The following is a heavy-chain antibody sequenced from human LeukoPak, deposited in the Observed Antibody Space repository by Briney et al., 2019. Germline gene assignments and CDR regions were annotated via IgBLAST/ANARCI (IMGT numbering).Heavy chain of an antibody. CDR3: AKDNVELESDAFDI. J-gene: IGHJ3*02. D-gene: IGHD1-1*01. CDR1: GFTFDDYA. CDR2: ISWNSGSI. Sequence: GGSLRLSCAASGFTFDDYAMHWVRQAPGKGLEWVSGISWNSGSIGYADSVKGRFTISRDNAKNSLYLQMNSLRAEDTALYYCAKDNVELESDAFDIWGQGTMVTVSS. V-gene: IGHV3-9*01.